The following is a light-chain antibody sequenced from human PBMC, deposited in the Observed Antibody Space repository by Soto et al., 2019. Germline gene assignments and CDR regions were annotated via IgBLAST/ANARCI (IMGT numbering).Light chain of an antibody. CDR2: DVS. CDR1: RSDVGGYDY. CDR3: SAYTSSRSVV. Sequence: QSVLTQPASVSGSPGQSLTISCTGTRSDVGGYDYVSWYQHHPGKAPKLMIYDVSNRPSGISNRFSASKSGNTASLTISGLQAEDEADYYCSAYTSSRSVVFGGGTKLTVL. J-gene: IGLJ2*01. V-gene: IGLV2-14*03.